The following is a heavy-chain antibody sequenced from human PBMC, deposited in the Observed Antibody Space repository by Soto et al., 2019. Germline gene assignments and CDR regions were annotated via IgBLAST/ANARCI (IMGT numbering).Heavy chain of an antibody. V-gene: IGHV3-11*06. CDR1: GFAFSDYY. D-gene: IGHD6-13*01. J-gene: IGHJ4*02. CDR3: ARIDRIAAAPSY. CDR2: ISSSSSYT. Sequence: PGGSLRLSCAASGFAFSDYYMIWIRQAPGRGLEWVSYISSSSSYTNYADSVKGRFTISRDNAKNSLYLQMNSLRAEDTAVYYCARIDRIAAAPSYWGQGTLVTVSS.